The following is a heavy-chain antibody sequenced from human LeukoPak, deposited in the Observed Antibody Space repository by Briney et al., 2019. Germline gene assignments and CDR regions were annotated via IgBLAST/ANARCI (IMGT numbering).Heavy chain of an antibody. Sequence: RASVKVSCKASGYTFTSYDINWVRQATGQGLEWMGWINPNSGGTNYAQKFQGRVTMTRDTSISTAYMELSRLRSDDTAVYYCARGFSGSYYGEVCFDYWGQGTLVTVSS. V-gene: IGHV1-2*02. CDR3: ARGFSGSYYGEVCFDY. CDR1: GYTFTSYD. D-gene: IGHD1-26*01. CDR2: INPNSGGT. J-gene: IGHJ4*02.